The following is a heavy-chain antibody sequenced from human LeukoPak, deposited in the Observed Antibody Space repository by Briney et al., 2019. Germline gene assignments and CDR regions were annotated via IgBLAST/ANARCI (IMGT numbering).Heavy chain of an antibody. J-gene: IGHJ5*02. Sequence: SETLSLTCTVSGGSISSSSYYWGWIRQPPGKGLEWIGSIYYNGSTYYNPSLKSRVTISVDTSKNQFSLKLSSVTAADTAVYYCARLRAVYYYGSWGQGTLVTVSS. V-gene: IGHV4-39*01. CDR3: ARLRAVYYYGS. CDR1: GGSISSSSYY. D-gene: IGHD3-10*01. CDR2: IYYNGST.